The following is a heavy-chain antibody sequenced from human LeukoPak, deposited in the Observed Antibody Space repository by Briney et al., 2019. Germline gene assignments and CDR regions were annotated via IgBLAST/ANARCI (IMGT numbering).Heavy chain of an antibody. CDR1: GFTFSSYA. Sequence: SGGSLRLSCAASGFTFSSYAMSWVRQAPGKGLEWVSAISGSGGSTYYADSVKGRFTISRDNSKNTLYLQMNSLRAEDTAVYYCARDRVGYIYGSRSPYYYYGMDVWGQGTTVTVSS. J-gene: IGHJ6*02. V-gene: IGHV3-23*01. CDR2: ISGSGGST. CDR3: ARDRVGYIYGSRSPYYYYGMDV. D-gene: IGHD5-18*01.